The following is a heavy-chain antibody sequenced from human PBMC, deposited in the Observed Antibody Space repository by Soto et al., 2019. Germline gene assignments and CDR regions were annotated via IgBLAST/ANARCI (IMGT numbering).Heavy chain of an antibody. CDR1: GFTVSSNY. J-gene: IGHJ4*02. CDR3: ASRDCSGGSCYPSSFYY. D-gene: IGHD2-15*01. V-gene: IGHV3-66*01. Sequence: PGGSLRLSCAASGFTVSSNYMSWVRQAPGKGLEWVSVIYSGGSTYYADSVKGRFTISRDNSKNTLYLQMNSLRAEDTAVYYCASRDCSGGSCYPSSFYYWGQGTLVTVSS. CDR2: IYSGGST.